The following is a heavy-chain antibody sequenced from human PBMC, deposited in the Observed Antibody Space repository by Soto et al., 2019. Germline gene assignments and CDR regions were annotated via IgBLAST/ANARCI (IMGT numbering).Heavy chain of an antibody. Sequence: ASVKVSCKVSGYTLTELSMHWVRQAPGKGLEWMGGFDPEDGETIYAQKFQGRVTMTEDTSTDTAYMELSSLRSEDTAVYYRATVLRYSGSYHFDYWGQGTLVTVSS. CDR2: FDPEDGET. CDR3: ATVLRYSGSYHFDY. J-gene: IGHJ4*02. V-gene: IGHV1-24*01. CDR1: GYTLTELS. D-gene: IGHD1-26*01.